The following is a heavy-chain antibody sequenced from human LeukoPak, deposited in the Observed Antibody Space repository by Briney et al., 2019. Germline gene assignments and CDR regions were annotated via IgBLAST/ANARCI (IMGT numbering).Heavy chain of an antibody. Sequence: PSETLSLTCTVSGGSISSSSYYWGWIRQPPGKGLEWIGSICYSGSTYYNPSLKSRVTISVDTSKNQFSLKLSSVTAADTAVYYCARAYYDILTGYSSTFDYWGQGTLVTVSS. CDR1: GGSISSSSYY. CDR2: ICYSGST. J-gene: IGHJ4*02. D-gene: IGHD3-9*01. CDR3: ARAYYDILTGYSSTFDY. V-gene: IGHV4-39*07.